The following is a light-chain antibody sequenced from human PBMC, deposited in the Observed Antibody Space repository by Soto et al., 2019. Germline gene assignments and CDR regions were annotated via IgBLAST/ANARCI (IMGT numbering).Light chain of an antibody. J-gene: IGLJ3*02. Sequence: QSVLTQPASVSGSPGQSITISCTGTSTDVGGYNYVSWYQQHPGKAPKLIIFEVSNRPSGVSNRFSGSKSGNTASLTISGLQAEDEADYYCISFASSNTLGVFGGGTKLTVL. V-gene: IGLV2-14*01. CDR3: ISFASSNTLGV. CDR2: EVS. CDR1: STDVGGYNY.